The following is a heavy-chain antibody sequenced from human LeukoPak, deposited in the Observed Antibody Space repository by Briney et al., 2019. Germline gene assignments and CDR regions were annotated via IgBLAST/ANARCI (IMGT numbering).Heavy chain of an antibody. CDR2: IRYDGSNK. V-gene: IGHV3-30*02. CDR1: GFTFSSYS. Sequence: TGGSLRLSCAASGFTFSSYSMNWVRQAPGKGLEWVAFIRYDGSNKYYADSVKGRFTISRDNSKNTLYLQMNSLRAEDTAVYYCAKNSIVGATKAPLFDYWGQGTLVTVSS. D-gene: IGHD1-26*01. CDR3: AKNSIVGATKAPLFDY. J-gene: IGHJ4*02.